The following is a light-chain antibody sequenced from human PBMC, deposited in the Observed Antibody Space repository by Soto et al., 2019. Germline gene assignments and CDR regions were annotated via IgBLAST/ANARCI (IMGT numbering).Light chain of an antibody. CDR3: CSYAGSYIFYV. V-gene: IGLV2-11*01. Sequence: QSVLTQPRSVSGSPGQSVTISCTGTSSDVGGYNYVSWYQQHPGKAPKLMIYDVSKRPSGVPDRFSGSKSGNTASLTISGLQAEDEAVYYCCSYAGSYIFYVFGTGSKVTVL. CDR2: DVS. CDR1: SSDVGGYNY. J-gene: IGLJ1*01.